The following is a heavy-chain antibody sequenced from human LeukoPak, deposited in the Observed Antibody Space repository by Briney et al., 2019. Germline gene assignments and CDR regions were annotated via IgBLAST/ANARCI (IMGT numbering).Heavy chain of an antibody. J-gene: IGHJ4*02. CDR1: GFTFSSYS. CDR3: AKDLVTGSLDY. V-gene: IGHV3-23*01. D-gene: IGHD3-10*01. CDR2: ISSSGGNT. Sequence: GGSLRLSCAASGFTFSSYSMNWVRQAPGKGLEWVSSISSSGGNTYYADSVKGRFTISRDNSKNTLYLQMNSLRAEDTAIYYCAKDLVTGSLDYWGQGTLVTVSS.